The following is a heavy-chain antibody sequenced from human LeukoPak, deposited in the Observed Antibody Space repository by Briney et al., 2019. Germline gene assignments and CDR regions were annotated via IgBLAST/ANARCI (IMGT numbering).Heavy chain of an antibody. Sequence: GGSLRLSCAASGFTLSSYSMHWVRQAPGKGLEWVSYISSSSSTIYYADSVKGRFTISRDNAKNSLYLQMNSLRAEDTAVYYCARVGYSGYDQQFDYWGQGTLVTVSS. J-gene: IGHJ4*02. CDR2: ISSSSSTI. CDR3: ARVGYSGYDQQFDY. CDR1: GFTLSSYS. V-gene: IGHV3-48*01. D-gene: IGHD5-12*01.